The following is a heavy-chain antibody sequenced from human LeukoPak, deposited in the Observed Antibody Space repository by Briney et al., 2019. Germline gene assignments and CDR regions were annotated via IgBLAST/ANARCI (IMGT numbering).Heavy chain of an antibody. J-gene: IGHJ5*02. CDR3: ARDQWKYQLIFHGDWFDP. CDR1: GYTFTGYY. CDR2: INPNSGGT. D-gene: IGHD2-2*01. Sequence: ASVKVSCKASGYTFTGYYMHWVRQAPGQGLERMGWINPNSGGTNYAQKFQGRVNMTRDTSISTAYMELSRLRSDDTAVYYCARDQWKYQLIFHGDWFDPWGQGTLVTVSS. V-gene: IGHV1-2*02.